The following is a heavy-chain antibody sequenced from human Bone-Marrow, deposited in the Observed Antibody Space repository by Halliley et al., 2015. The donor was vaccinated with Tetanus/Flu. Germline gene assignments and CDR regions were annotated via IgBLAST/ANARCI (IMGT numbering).Heavy chain of an antibody. CDR2: ISAYNGDT. J-gene: IGHJ4*02. D-gene: IGHD3-16*02. Sequence: GWISAYNGDTNYAQKLQGRVTMTTDTSTTTAYMELRSLRSDDTAVYYCARDQGLIRPSGFFDYWGQGTLVTVSS. V-gene: IGHV1-18*01. CDR3: ARDQGLIRPSGFFDY.